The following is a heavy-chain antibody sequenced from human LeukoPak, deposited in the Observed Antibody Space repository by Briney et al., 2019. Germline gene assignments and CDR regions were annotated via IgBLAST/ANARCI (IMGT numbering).Heavy chain of an antibody. CDR1: GGSISSYY. CDR3: ARDATRYYGSGSYRYYYYGMDV. CDR2: INHSGST. D-gene: IGHD3-10*01. Sequence: SETLSLTCTVSGGSISSYYWSWIRQPPGKGLEWIGEINHSGSTNYNPSLKSRVTISVDTSKNHFSLKLSSVTAADTAVYYCARDATRYYGSGSYRYYYYGMDVWGQGTTVTVSS. V-gene: IGHV4-34*01. J-gene: IGHJ6*02.